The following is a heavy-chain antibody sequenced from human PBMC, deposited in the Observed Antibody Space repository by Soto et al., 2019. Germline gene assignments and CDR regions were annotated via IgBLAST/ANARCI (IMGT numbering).Heavy chain of an antibody. CDR2: SFSSETT. V-gene: IGHV4-30-4*01. Sequence: SGTLSLTCNVSGDSISSGTKYCSGIRQPPGKGLEWFGYSFSSETTYYNPSHKSRLTMSLDASQNQFSLKLNSLTDADTGVYFCARVPSPFDYYYAMDVWGQGTTVTVS. J-gene: IGHJ6*02. D-gene: IGHD3-16*01. CDR3: ARVPSPFDYYYAMDV. CDR1: GDSISSGTKY.